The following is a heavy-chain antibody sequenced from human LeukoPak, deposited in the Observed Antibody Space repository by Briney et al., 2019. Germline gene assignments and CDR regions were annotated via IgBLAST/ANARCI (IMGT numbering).Heavy chain of an antibody. CDR3: ASRKLGNDY. V-gene: IGHV4-59*02. CDR2: IYYTGT. J-gene: IGHJ4*02. CDR1: GGSVTDYY. Sequence: SETLSLTCTVSGGSVTDYYWSWIRQSPGKGLEWIGYIYYTGTSYNPSLKSRVTISADTSKNQCSLKLISVTAADTAVYYCASRKLGNDYWGQGTLVTVSS. D-gene: IGHD7-27*01.